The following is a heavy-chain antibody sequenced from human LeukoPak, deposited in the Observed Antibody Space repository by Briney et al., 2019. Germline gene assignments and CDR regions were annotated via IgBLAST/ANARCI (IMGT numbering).Heavy chain of an antibody. V-gene: IGHV4-34*01. Sequence: SETLSLTCAVYGGSFSGYYWTWIRQAPGKGLEWIGEINPSGRITYNQSPKSRLTISVDASKNQFSLNLRSLTAADTAVYYCARGRQEVSMIVVVMTAVSYYLDVWGKGTTVTVS. J-gene: IGHJ6*03. CDR2: INPSGRI. D-gene: IGHD3-22*01. CDR3: ARGRQEVSMIVVVMTAVSYYLDV. CDR1: GGSFSGYY.